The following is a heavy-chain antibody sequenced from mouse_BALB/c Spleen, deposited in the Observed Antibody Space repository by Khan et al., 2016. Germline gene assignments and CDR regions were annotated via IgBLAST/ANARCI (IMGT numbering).Heavy chain of an antibody. D-gene: IGHD2-4*01. CDR2: ISYSGST. Sequence: EVQLQESGPGLVKPSQSLSLTCTVTGYSITSDYAWNWIRQFPGNKLEWMGYISYSGSTSYNPSLKSRISITRDTSKNQFFLQLNSVTTEDTATYYCARYDYDGGYYFDYWGQGTTLTVSS. V-gene: IGHV3-2*02. J-gene: IGHJ2*01. CDR1: GYSITSDYA. CDR3: ARYDYDGGYYFDY.